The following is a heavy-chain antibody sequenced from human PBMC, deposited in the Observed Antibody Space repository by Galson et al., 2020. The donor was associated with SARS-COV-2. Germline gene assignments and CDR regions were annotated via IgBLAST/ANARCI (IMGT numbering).Heavy chain of an antibody. Sequence: SETLSLTCAVYGGSFSGYYWSWIRQPPGKGLEWIGEINHSGSTNYNPSLKSRVTISVDTSKNQFSLKLSSVTAADTAVYYCARDSFSSGWLDWGQGTLVTVSS. CDR2: INHSGST. CDR3: ARDSFSSGWLD. V-gene: IGHV4-34*01. D-gene: IGHD6-19*01. CDR1: GGSFSGYY. J-gene: IGHJ4*02.